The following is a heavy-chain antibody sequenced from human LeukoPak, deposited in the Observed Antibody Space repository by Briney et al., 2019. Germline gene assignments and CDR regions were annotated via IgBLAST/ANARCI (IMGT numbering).Heavy chain of an antibody. Sequence: GASVKVSCKVSGYTLTELSMHWVRQAPGKGLEWMGGFDPEDGETIYAQKFQGRVTMTEDTSTDTAYMELSSLRSEDTAVYYCARESNLYCSSTSCYYYYYYGMDVWGQGTTVTVSS. CDR2: FDPEDGET. D-gene: IGHD2-2*01. CDR1: GYTLTELS. V-gene: IGHV1-24*01. J-gene: IGHJ6*02. CDR3: ARESNLYCSSTSCYYYYYYGMDV.